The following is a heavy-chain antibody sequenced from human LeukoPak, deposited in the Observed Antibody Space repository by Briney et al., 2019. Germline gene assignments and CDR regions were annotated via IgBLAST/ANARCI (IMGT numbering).Heavy chain of an antibody. CDR2: ISYDGSNK. Sequence: PGRSLRLSCAASGFTFSSYAMHWVRQAPGKGPEWVAVISYDGSNKYYADSVKGRFTISRDNSKNTLYLQMNTLRVEDTAVYYCTRDLMDYDVSTGLHHYYMDVWGQGTTVTVSS. CDR1: GFTFSSYA. V-gene: IGHV3-30-3*01. D-gene: IGHD3-9*01. CDR3: TRDLMDYDVSTGLHHYYMDV. J-gene: IGHJ6*02.